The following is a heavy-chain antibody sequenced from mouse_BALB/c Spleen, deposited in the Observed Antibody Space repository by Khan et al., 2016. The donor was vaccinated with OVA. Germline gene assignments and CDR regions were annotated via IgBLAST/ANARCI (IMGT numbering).Heavy chain of an antibody. CDR3: ARQPYYHYYNMDY. CDR2: IWSDGST. CDR1: GFSLTNYG. J-gene: IGHJ4*01. Sequence: VQLQESGPGLVAPSQSLSITCTISGFSLTNYGIHWVRQPPGKGLEWLVVIWSDGSTTYNSALKSRLSISKDNSKRQVFLKMNSLQTDDTAMYYCARQPYYHYYNMDYWGQGTSVTVSS. D-gene: IGHD2-10*01. V-gene: IGHV2-6-1*01.